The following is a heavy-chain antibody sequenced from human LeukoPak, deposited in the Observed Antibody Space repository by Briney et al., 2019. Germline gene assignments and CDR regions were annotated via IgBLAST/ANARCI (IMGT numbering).Heavy chain of an antibody. CDR1: GFTFSDYY. J-gene: IGHJ6*03. Sequence: GGSLRLSCAASGFTFSDYYMSWIRQAPGKGLEWVSYISSSGSTIYYADSVKGRFTISRDNAKNSLYLQMNSLRAEDTAVYYCTRVEETATTAAIIRKYSYYYYMDVWGKGNTVTVSS. V-gene: IGHV3-11*04. CDR2: ISSSGSTI. D-gene: IGHD4-11*01. CDR3: TRVEETATTAAIIRKYSYYYYMDV.